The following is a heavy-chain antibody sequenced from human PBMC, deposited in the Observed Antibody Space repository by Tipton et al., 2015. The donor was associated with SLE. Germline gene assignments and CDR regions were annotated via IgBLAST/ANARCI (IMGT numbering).Heavy chain of an antibody. CDR1: GASISSHY. CDR3: AREVESTNWFDP. CDR2: IYYSGSI. J-gene: IGHJ5*02. Sequence: TLSLTCTVSGASISSHYWSWIRQSPGKGLEWIGYIYYSGSINYNPSLNSRVTISVDTSKNQFSLKLRSVTAADTAVYYCAREVESTNWFDPWGQGTLVTVSS. D-gene: IGHD1-26*01. V-gene: IGHV4-59*11.